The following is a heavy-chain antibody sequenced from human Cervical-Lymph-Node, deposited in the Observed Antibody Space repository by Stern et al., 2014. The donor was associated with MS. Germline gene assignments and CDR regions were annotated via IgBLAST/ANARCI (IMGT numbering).Heavy chain of an antibody. V-gene: IGHV4-59*01. Sequence: VQLPESGPGLVKPSETLSHTCTVSGGSTSGYECSWIRQSPGQGLEWNGHVYYSGNTNYFPSLKSRVTISIGSPGNQFSLKLSSVTAADTAVYYCARSRDGYSPLSYWGQGILVTVSS. D-gene: IGHD5-24*01. J-gene: IGHJ4*02. CDR2: VYYSGNT. CDR3: ARSRDGYSPLSY. CDR1: GGSTSGYE.